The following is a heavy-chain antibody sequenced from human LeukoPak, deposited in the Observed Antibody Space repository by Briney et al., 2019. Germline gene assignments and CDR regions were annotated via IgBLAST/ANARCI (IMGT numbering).Heavy chain of an antibody. V-gene: IGHV3-53*01. CDR2: IYSGGST. J-gene: IGHJ1*01. D-gene: IGHD6-19*01. CDR3: ARAPVVAVAGTVQH. CDR1: GFTVSSNY. Sequence: GGSLRLSCAASGFTVSSNYMSWVRQAPGKGLEWVSLIYSGGSTYYADSVKGRFTISRDNSRNTLYLQMNSLRAEDTAVYYCARAPVVAVAGTVQHWGQGTLVTVSS.